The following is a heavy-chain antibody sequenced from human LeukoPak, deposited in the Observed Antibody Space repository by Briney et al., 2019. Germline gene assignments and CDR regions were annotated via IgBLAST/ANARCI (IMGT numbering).Heavy chain of an antibody. Sequence: GGSLRLSCAASGFTFSDYYMSWIRQAPGKGLGWVSYISSSGSTIYYADSVKGRFTISRDNAKNSLYLQMNSLRAEDTAVYYCARVGYCSSTSCRRGAFDIWGQGTMVTVSS. D-gene: IGHD2-2*01. CDR1: GFTFSDYY. V-gene: IGHV3-11*01. CDR3: ARVGYCSSTSCRRGAFDI. CDR2: ISSSGSTI. J-gene: IGHJ3*02.